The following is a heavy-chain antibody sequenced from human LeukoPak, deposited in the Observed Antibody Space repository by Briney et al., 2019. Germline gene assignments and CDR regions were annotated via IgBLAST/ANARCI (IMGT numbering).Heavy chain of an antibody. Sequence: SENLSLTCTVSGYSISSGYYWGWIRQPPGKGLEWIGEINHSGSTNYNPSLKSRVTISVDTSKNQFSLKLSSVTAADTAVYYCARRLNCSGGSCYGYWGQGTLVTVSS. CDR2: INHSGST. J-gene: IGHJ4*02. V-gene: IGHV4-38-2*02. CDR1: GYSISSGYY. D-gene: IGHD2-15*01. CDR3: ARRLNCSGGSCYGY.